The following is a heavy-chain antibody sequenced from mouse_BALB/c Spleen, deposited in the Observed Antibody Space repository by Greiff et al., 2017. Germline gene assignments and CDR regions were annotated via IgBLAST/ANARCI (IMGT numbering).Heavy chain of an antibody. V-gene: IGHV3-8*02. D-gene: IGHD2-14*01. J-gene: IGHJ3*01. CDR2: ISYSGST. Sequence: EVQLQESGPSLVKPSQTLSLTCSVTGDSITSGYWNWIRKFPGNKLEYMGYISYSGSTYYNPYLNSRISITRDTSKNQYYLQLNSVTTEDTATYYCARSDRYDVWFAYWGQGTLVTVSA. CDR1: GDSITSGY. CDR3: ARSDRYDVWFAY.